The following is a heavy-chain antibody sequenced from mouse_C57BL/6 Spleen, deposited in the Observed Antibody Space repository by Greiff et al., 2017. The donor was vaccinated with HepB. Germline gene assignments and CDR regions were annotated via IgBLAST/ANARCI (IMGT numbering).Heavy chain of an antibody. CDR1: GFTFSSYA. J-gene: IGHJ3*01. CDR2: ISDGGSYT. D-gene: IGHD2-5*01. CDR3: ARDAPAYDSNYGAWFAY. Sequence: DVKLVESGGGLVKPGGSLKLSCAASGFTFSSYAMSWVRQTPEKRLEWVATISDGGSYTYYPDNVKGRFTISRDNAKNNLYLQMSQLKSEDTAMYYCARDAPAYDSNYGAWFAYWGQGTLVTVSA. V-gene: IGHV5-4*03.